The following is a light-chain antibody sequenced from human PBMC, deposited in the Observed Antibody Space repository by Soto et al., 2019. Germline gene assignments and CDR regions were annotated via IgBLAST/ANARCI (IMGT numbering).Light chain of an antibody. CDR2: DAS. CDR1: QSVSSY. Sequence: EIVLTQSPATLSLSPGERATLSCRASQSVSSYLAWYQQKPGQAPRLLIYDASNRATAIPARFSGGGSGTDFTRTICSLQPEDLAVYHCRQRFNWPRFTFVQGTKLEIK. CDR3: RQRFNWPRFT. V-gene: IGKV3-11*01. J-gene: IGKJ2*01.